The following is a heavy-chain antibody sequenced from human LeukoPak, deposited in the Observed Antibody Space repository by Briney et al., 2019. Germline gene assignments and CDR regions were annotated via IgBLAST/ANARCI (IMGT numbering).Heavy chain of an antibody. CDR3: ARPPIDGSIDGFEI. V-gene: IGHV1-2*02. Sequence: VASVKVSCKASGYTFTDYFMHWVRQAPEQGPEWMGWINPKSGGTNYVQRFQGRVTMTRDTSITTAYMELSRLRSDDTAVYYCARPPIDGSIDGFEIWGQGTMVTVSS. CDR2: INPKSGGT. CDR1: GYTFTDYF. D-gene: IGHD1-14*01. J-gene: IGHJ3*02.